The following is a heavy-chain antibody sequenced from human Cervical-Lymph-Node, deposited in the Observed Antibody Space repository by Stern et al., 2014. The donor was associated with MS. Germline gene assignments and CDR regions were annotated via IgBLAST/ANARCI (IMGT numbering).Heavy chain of an antibody. CDR1: GFTFTDHF. D-gene: IGHD1/OR15-1a*01. V-gene: IGHV3-72*01. J-gene: IGHJ6*02. CDR2: IRNKGSHYDN. Sequence: VQLVESGGGLVQPGGSLGLSCAVSGFTFTDHFIDWVRQAPGKGLEWVGRIRNKGSHYDNEYAAAAKGRFTLSRDDSENSLSLQMNSLKTEDTAVYYCVRDNKFYGIDVWGQGTTVTVSS. CDR3: VRDNKFYGIDV.